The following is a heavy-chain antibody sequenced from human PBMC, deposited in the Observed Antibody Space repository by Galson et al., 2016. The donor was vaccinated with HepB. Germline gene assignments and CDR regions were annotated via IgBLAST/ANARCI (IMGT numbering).Heavy chain of an antibody. J-gene: IGHJ6*02. CDR1: GFTFNNYW. CDR3: VRDRRAYAVRYTDHFYGMDV. D-gene: IGHD3-9*01. V-gene: IGHV3-7*01. CDR2: INHDGSDK. Sequence: SLRLSCAASGFTFNNYWMTWVRQPPGKGMEWVANINHDGSDKNSVDPLRGRFSVSRDNAKNSLYLQINRLRAEDTAVYYCVRDRRAYAVRYTDHFYGMDVWGQGTTVIVSS.